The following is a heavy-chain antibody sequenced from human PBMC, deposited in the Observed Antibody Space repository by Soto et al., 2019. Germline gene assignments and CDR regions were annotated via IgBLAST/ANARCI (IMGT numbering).Heavy chain of an antibody. V-gene: IGHV1-69*13. D-gene: IGHD6-19*01. Sequence: SVKVSCNASGGTFSTYAISWVRQAPGQGLERMGWNIPFFGTANYAQKFQGRVTIAADESTSTAYMELSSLSSEDTAVYYCARDRREQWLVNYYYYGMDVWGQGTTVTV. J-gene: IGHJ6*02. CDR3: ARDRREQWLVNYYYYGMDV. CDR2: NIPFFGTA. CDR1: GGTFSTYA.